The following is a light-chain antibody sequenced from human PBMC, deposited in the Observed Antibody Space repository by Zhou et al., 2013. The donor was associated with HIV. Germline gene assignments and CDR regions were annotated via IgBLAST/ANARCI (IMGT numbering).Light chain of an antibody. CDR3: QQYYDYLWT. V-gene: IGKV1-5*01. Sequence: DIQMTQSPSTVSASVGDRVTITCRASHSISSWLAWYQQKLGKTPRLLIYAASTLQSGVPSRFSGTGSGTDFTLTISCLQSEDFATYYCQQYYDYLWTFGHGTKV. CDR2: AAS. J-gene: IGKJ1*01. CDR1: HSISSW.